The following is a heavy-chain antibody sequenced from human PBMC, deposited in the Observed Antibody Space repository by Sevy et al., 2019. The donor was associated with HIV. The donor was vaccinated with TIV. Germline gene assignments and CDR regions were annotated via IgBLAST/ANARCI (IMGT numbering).Heavy chain of an antibody. J-gene: IGHJ3*02. D-gene: IGHD6-13*01. V-gene: IGHV3-11*01. CDR3: AREKGIDSESGGFDI. CDR2: ISSSGSTI. Sequence: GGSLRLSCAASGFTFSDYYMSWIRQAPGKGLEWVSYISSSGSTIYYGDSVRGRFTISRDNAKNSLYLQMNSLRAEDTAVYYCAREKGIDSESGGFDIWGQETMVTVS. CDR1: GFTFSDYY.